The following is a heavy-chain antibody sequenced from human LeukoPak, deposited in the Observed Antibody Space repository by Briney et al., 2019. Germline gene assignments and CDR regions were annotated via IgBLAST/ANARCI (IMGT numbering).Heavy chain of an antibody. CDR2: ISWNSGSI. V-gene: IGHV3-9*01. J-gene: IGHJ4*02. CDR3: AKSMVRGVIILVDY. D-gene: IGHD3-10*01. Sequence: GGSLRLSCAASGFTFDDYAMHWVRQAPGKGLEWVSGISWNSGSIGYADSVKGRFTISRDNAKNSLYLQMNSLRAEDTALYYCAKSMVRGVIILVDYWGQGTLVTVSP. CDR1: GFTFDDYA.